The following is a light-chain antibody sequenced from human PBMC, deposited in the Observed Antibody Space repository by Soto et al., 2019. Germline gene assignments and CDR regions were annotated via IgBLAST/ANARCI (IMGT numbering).Light chain of an antibody. Sequence: DIQMTPSPSTLSASLGDRVTITCRASQSISNWLAWYQQKPGKAPKLLIYKASNLESGVPSKFSGSASGTEFTLTISSLQPDDFATYYCQQYNSVSLLTFGGGTKVDIK. CDR3: QQYNSVSLLT. J-gene: IGKJ4*01. V-gene: IGKV1-5*03. CDR1: QSISNW. CDR2: KAS.